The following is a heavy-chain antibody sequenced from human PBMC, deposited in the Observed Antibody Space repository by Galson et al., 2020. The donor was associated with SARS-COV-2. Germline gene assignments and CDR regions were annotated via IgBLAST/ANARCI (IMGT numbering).Heavy chain of an antibody. Sequence: ASVKDSCKASGYTFTDYYMHWVRQAPGQGLEWMGWVNPSGDTKYTQKFQGRVSMTRDTSTSTAYMELSRRTSDDTAFYYCARDRISAPDDFDYWGQGTRV. J-gene: IGHJ4*02. CDR1: GYTFTDYY. CDR3: ARDRISAPDDFDY. CDR2: VNPSGDT. V-gene: IGHV1-2*02. D-gene: IGHD6-13*01.